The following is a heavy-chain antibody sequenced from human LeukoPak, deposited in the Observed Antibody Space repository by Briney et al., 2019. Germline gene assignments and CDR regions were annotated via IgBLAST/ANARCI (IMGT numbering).Heavy chain of an antibody. CDR1: GFTFSNYW. D-gene: IGHD3-22*01. CDR2: INPGDGSTT. CDR3: VRDGAGTIPYDL. J-gene: IGHJ4*01. V-gene: IGHV3-74*01. Sequence: GGSLRLSCAASGFTFSNYWMNWVRQAPGKGLMWVSHINPGDGSTTGYADSVKGRFTVSRDNAKNTLYLQMSSLKDEDTAVYYCVRDGAGTIPYDLWGKGTLVTVSS.